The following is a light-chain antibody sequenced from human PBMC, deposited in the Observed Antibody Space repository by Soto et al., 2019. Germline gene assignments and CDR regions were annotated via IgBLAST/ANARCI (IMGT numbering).Light chain of an antibody. CDR1: QVVSSSY. V-gene: IGKV3-20*01. J-gene: IGKJ2*01. CDR2: HAS. Sequence: EIVLTQSPGTLSLSPGESATLSCRANQVVSSSYLAWYQQKPGQAPRLLIYHASDRAIGIPDRFSGSGSGTDFTLTITRLEPEYFGLFSCQQYGTFPFSFGQGTKLEIK. CDR3: QQYGTFPFS.